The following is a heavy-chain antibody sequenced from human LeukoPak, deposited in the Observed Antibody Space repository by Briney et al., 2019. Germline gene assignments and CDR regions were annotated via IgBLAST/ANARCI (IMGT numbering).Heavy chain of an antibody. CDR2: ISAYNGNT. J-gene: IGHJ4*02. Sequence: ASVKVSCKASGYTFTSYGISWVRQAPGQGLEWMGWISAYNGNTNYAQKLQGRVTMTTDTSTSTAYMELRSLRSDDTAAYYCARPYYDSSAPPYDYWGQGTLVTVSS. CDR3: ARPYYDSSAPPYDY. CDR1: GYTFTSYG. D-gene: IGHD3-22*01. V-gene: IGHV1-18*01.